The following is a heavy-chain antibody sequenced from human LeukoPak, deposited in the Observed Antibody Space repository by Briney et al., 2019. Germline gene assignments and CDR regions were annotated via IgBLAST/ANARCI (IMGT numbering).Heavy chain of an antibody. V-gene: IGHV1-46*01. D-gene: IGHD3-10*01. CDR1: GYTFTSFY. J-gene: IGHJ4*02. CDR3: ARDYHGSGSLTTFDY. Sequence: ASVKVSCKASGYTFTSFYMHWVRQAPGQGLEWMGIINPRGGSASSAQKFQGRVTLTKDTSASTVYMELSSLRSEDTAVYYCARDYHGSGSLTTFDYWGQGTLVTVSS. CDR2: INPRGGSA.